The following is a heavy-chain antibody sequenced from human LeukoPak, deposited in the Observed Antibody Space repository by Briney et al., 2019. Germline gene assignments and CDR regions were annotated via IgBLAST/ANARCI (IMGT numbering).Heavy chain of an antibody. Sequence: ASVKVSCKASGYTFTSYGISWVRQAPGQGLEWMGWISAYNGNTNYAQKLQGRVTMTTDTSTSTAYMELRSLRSDDTAVYYCARRPLRFLEWLSQDDYYYMDVWGKGTTVTVSS. V-gene: IGHV1-18*01. CDR3: ARRPLRFLEWLSQDDYYYMDV. CDR1: GYTFTSYG. J-gene: IGHJ6*03. D-gene: IGHD3-3*01. CDR2: ISAYNGNT.